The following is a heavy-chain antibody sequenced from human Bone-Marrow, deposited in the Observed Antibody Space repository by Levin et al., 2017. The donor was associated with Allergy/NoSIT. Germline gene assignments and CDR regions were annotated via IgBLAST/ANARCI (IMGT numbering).Heavy chain of an antibody. Sequence: PGGSLRLSCAASGFTFSSYAMSWVRQAPGKGLEWVSTIGGSGTYTNYADSVKGRFTISRDNSKNARYLQMNSLRAEDTALYYCAKGYRTSEGVIVSYYFDFWGQGTLVTVSS. J-gene: IGHJ4*02. CDR2: IGGSGTYT. D-gene: IGHD3-16*02. CDR1: GFTFSSYA. V-gene: IGHV3-23*01. CDR3: AKGYRTSEGVIVSYYFDF.